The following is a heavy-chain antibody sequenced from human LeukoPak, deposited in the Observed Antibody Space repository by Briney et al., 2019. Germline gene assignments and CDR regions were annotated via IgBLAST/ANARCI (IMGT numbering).Heavy chain of an antibody. D-gene: IGHD5-24*01. CDR1: GGSISSYY. J-gene: IGHJ4*02. CDR3: ARERRDGYKVYFDY. V-gene: IGHV4-59*01. CDR2: VYYSGST. Sequence: SETLSLTCTVSGGSISSYYWSWIRQPPGKGLEWIGYVYYSGSTNYNPSLKSRVTISVDTSKNQFSLRLSSVTAADTAVYYCARERRDGYKVYFDYWSQGTLVTVSS.